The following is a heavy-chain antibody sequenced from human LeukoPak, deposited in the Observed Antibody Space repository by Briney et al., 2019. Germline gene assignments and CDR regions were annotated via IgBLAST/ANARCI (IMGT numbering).Heavy chain of an antibody. V-gene: IGHV3-15*01. Sequence: PGGSLRLSCAASGFTFSNAWMSWVRQAPGKGLEWVGRIKSKTDGGTTDYAAPVKGRFTISRDDSKNTLYLQMNSLKTEDTAVYYCTTEKVRLWIQLWSIPYYFDCWGQGTLVTVSS. D-gene: IGHD5-18*01. CDR3: TTEKVRLWIQLWSIPYYFDC. J-gene: IGHJ4*02. CDR1: GFTFSNAW. CDR2: IKSKTDGGTT.